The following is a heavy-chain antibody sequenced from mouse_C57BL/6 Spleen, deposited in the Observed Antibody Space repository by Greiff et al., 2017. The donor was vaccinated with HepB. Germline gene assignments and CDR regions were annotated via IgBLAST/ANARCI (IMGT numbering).Heavy chain of an antibody. CDR2: IDPSDSET. Sequence: QVQLQQPGAELVRPGSSVKLSCKASGYTFTSYWMQWVKQRPIQGLEWIGNIDPSDSETHYNQKFKDKATLTVDKSSSTAYMQRSSLTSEDSAVYYCAREIYDGSFAYWGQGTLVTVSA. D-gene: IGHD2-3*01. V-gene: IGHV1-52*01. CDR3: AREIYDGSFAY. CDR1: GYTFTSYW. J-gene: IGHJ3*01.